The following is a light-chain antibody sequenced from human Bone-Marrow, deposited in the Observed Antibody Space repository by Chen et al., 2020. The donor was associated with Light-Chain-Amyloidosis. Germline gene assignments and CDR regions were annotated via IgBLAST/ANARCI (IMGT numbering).Light chain of an antibody. CDR3: QSYQGSSQGV. CDR2: EDD. V-gene: IGLV6-57*01. J-gene: IGLJ3*02. Sequence: NFMLTQPHSVSASPGKTVIIPCTRSSGSIATNYVQWNHQRPRSSPTTVIYEDDQRPSGVPDRFSGSIDRSSNSASLTISGLKTEDEADYYCQSYQGSSQGVFGGGTKLTVL. CDR1: SGSIATNY.